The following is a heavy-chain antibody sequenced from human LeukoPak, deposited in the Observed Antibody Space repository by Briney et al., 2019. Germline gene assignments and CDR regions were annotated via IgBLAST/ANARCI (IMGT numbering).Heavy chain of an antibody. CDR3: AVLDSSGYSPGTYDY. J-gene: IGHJ4*02. Sequence: GASVKVSCKASGYTFTGYYMHWVRQAPGQGLEWMGWINPNSGGTNYAQKFQGRVTMTRDTSISTAYMELSRLRSDDTAVYYCAVLDSSGYSPGTYDYWGQGTLVTVSS. CDR2: INPNSGGT. D-gene: IGHD3-22*01. V-gene: IGHV1-2*02. CDR1: GYTFTGYY.